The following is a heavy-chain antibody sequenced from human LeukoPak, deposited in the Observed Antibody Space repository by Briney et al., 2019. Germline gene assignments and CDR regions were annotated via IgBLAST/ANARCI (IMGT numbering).Heavy chain of an antibody. CDR2: INPSGGST. V-gene: IGHV1-46*01. CDR3: ARDLSSSSDYYYYYGMDV. Sequence: ASVTVSFKASGCTFTSYYMHWVRQAPGQGMEWMGVINPSGGSTSYAQKFQGRVTMTRDTSTSTVYMELSSLRSEDTAVYYCARDLSSSSDYYYYYGMDVWGQGTTVTVSS. J-gene: IGHJ6*02. CDR1: GCTFTSYY. D-gene: IGHD6-6*01.